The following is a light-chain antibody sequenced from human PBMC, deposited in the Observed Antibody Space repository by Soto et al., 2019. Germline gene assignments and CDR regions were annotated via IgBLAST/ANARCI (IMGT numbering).Light chain of an antibody. CDR3: HHYNYAPDT. Sequence: ELILTQSPGTLSLSPGERATLSCRASQSVRNNSLAWYQQHAGDAPRLLIFGASSLHTGIPYRFTGTGSGADFSLTISSLQPEDAAVYFCHHYNYAPDTFGQGTKLEIK. CDR1: QSVRNNS. J-gene: IGKJ2*01. CDR2: GAS. V-gene: IGKV3-20*01.